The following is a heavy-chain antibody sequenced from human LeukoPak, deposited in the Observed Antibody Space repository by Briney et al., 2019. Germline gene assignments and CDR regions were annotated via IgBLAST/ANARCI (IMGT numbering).Heavy chain of an antibody. D-gene: IGHD3-9*01. CDR2: IYYSGST. Sequence: SETLSFTCTVSGGSISSYYWSWIRQPPGKGLEWIGYIYYSGSTNYNPSLKSRVTISVDTSKNQFSLKLSSVTAADTAVYYCARVGYGYDMTPDYWGQGTLVTVSS. CDR3: ARVGYGYDMTPDY. CDR1: GGSISSYY. J-gene: IGHJ4*02. V-gene: IGHV4-59*01.